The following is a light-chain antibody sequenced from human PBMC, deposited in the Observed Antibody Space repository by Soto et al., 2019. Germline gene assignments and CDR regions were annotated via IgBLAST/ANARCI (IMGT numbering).Light chain of an antibody. J-gene: IGKJ4*01. CDR1: QSVSSY. CDR3: QQRSNWPST. CDR2: DAS. V-gene: IGKV3-11*01. Sequence: DIVLTQSPATLSLSPGERAALSCRASQSVSSYLAWYHQKPGQAPRLLIYDASKRAAGIPARFSGSGSGTDFTLTTSSLEPEDFAVYYCQQRSNWPSTFGGGTKVEIK.